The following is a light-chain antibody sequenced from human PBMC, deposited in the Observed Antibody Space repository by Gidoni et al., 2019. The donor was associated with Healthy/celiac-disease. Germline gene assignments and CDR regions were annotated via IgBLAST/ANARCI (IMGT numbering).Light chain of an antibody. CDR3: QQYGSSPGT. CDR1: QSVSSSY. V-gene: IGKV3-20*01. Sequence: EIVLTQSPGTLSLSPGERATLSCRASQSVSSSYLAWYQQKPGQAPRLLIYGASSRATGIPERLEPEDFAVYYCQQYGSSPGTFGQGTKVEIK. J-gene: IGKJ1*01. CDR2: GAS.